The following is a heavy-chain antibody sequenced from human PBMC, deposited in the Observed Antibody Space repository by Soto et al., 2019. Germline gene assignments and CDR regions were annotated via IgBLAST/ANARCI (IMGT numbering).Heavy chain of an antibody. V-gene: IGHV1-18*04. Sequence: ASVKVSCKASGYTFTSYGISWVRQAPGQGLEWMGWISAYNGNTNYAQKLQGRVTMTTDTSTSTAYMELRSLRSDDTAVYYCARDVGYSSGWSNEGYYYYGMDVWGQGTTVTVSS. D-gene: IGHD6-19*01. J-gene: IGHJ6*02. CDR3: ARDVGYSSGWSNEGYYYYGMDV. CDR2: ISAYNGNT. CDR1: GYTFTSYG.